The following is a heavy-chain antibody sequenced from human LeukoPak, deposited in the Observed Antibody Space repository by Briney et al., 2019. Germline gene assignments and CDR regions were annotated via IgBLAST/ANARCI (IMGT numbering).Heavy chain of an antibody. CDR2: IYYSGST. Sequence: SEPLSLTCTVSGGSISSYYWIWIRKPPGKGLEWIGYIYYSGSTNYNPSLKSRVTISLDTSKNQFSLKLSSVTAADTAVYYCARYGSGSSIDYWGQGTLVTVSS. J-gene: IGHJ4*02. V-gene: IGHV4-59*01. CDR1: GGSISSYY. D-gene: IGHD3-10*01. CDR3: ARYGSGSSIDY.